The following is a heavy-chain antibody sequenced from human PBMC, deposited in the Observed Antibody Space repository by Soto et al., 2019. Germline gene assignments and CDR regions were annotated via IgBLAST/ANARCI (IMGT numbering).Heavy chain of an antibody. J-gene: IGHJ2*01. CDR3: SGGHLVPGGDWYFDP. CDR1: GFTVSSNY. D-gene: IGHD3-10*01. V-gene: IGHV3-53*01. Sequence: EVQLVESGGGLIQPGGSLRLSCAASGFTVSSNYMSWVRQAPGKGLEWVSVIYSGGSTYYADSVKGRFTISRDNSKNTLYLQMDSLRTEDTAVYYCSGGHLVPGGDWYFDPWGRGTLVDVAS. CDR2: IYSGGST.